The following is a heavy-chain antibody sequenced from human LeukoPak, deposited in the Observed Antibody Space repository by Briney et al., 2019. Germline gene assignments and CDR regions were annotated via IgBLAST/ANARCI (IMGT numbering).Heavy chain of an antibody. Sequence: GGSLRLSCAASGFTFSDYYMSWIRQAPGKGLEWVSYIISSGSTIYYADSVKGRFTISRNNAKNSLYLQMNSLRAEDTAAYYGARDFNADDYDDAFDIWGQGTMVTVSS. CDR1: GFTFSDYY. J-gene: IGHJ3*02. CDR3: ARDFNADDYDDAFDI. D-gene: IGHD4-17*01. V-gene: IGHV3-11*01. CDR2: IISSGSTI.